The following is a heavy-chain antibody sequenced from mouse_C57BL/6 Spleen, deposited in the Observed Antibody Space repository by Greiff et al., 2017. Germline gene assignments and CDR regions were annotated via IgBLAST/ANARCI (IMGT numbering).Heavy chain of an antibody. CDR1: GYTFTSYW. Sequence: QVQLQQPGAELVRPGSSVKLSCKASGYTFTSYWMAWVKQRPGQGLEWIGNIYPSDSETHYNQKFKDKATLTVDKSSSTAYMQLSRLTSEDSAVYYCARDDGNYVSPFAYWGQGTLVTVSA. V-gene: IGHV1-61*01. J-gene: IGHJ3*01. CDR3: ARDDGNYVSPFAY. CDR2: IYPSDSET. D-gene: IGHD2-1*01.